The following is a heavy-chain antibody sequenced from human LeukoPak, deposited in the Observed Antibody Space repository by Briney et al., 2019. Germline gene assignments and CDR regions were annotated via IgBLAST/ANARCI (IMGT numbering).Heavy chain of an antibody. J-gene: IGHJ3*02. CDR2: INHSGST. Sequence: SETLSLTCAVYGGSFSGYYWSWIRQPPGKGLGWIGEINHSGSTNYNPSLKSRVTISVDTSKNQFSLKLSSVTAADTAVYYCQMVAATPGDAFDIWGQGTMVTVSS. CDR3: QMVAATPGDAFDI. CDR1: GGSFSGYY. V-gene: IGHV4-34*01. D-gene: IGHD2-15*01.